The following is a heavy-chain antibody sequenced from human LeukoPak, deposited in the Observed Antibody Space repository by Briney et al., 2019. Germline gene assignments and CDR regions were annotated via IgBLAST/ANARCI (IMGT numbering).Heavy chain of an antibody. V-gene: IGHV4-59*01. Sequence: SETLSLTCTVSGGSIGSYYWSWIRQPPGKGLEWIGYIYYSGSTNYNPSLKSRVTISVDTSKNQFSLKLSSVTAADTAVYYCARESRTSGYSNFYSDYWGQGTLVTVSS. CDR1: GGSIGSYY. J-gene: IGHJ4*02. CDR2: IYYSGST. CDR3: ARESRTSGYSNFYSDY. D-gene: IGHD3-22*01.